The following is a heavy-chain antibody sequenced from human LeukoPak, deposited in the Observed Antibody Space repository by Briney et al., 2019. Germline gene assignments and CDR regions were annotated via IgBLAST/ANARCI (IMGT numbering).Heavy chain of an antibody. CDR3: GGRGF. D-gene: IGHD3-10*01. CDR2: IYASGTT. V-gene: IGHV4-4*07. J-gene: IGHJ4*02. Sequence: SETLSLTCTVSGGSISSNCWSWIRQSPGRGLEWIGCIYASGTTNYNPSLKGRLTLSVDTSNNRFSLTVTSVTAADTAAYFCGGRGFWGQGTLVTVSP. CDR1: GGSISSNC.